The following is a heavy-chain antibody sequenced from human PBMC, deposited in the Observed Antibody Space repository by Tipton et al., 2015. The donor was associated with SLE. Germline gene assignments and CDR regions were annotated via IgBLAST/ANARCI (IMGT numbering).Heavy chain of an antibody. D-gene: IGHD6-19*01. CDR3: ARADIAVAGTFDY. Sequence: TLSLTCTVSGGSVSSGSYYWSWIRQPPGKGLEWIGEINHSGSTNYNPSLKSRVTISVDTSKNQFSLKLSSVTAADTAVYYCARADIAVAGTFDYWGQGTLVTVSS. CDR1: GGSVSSGSYY. J-gene: IGHJ4*02. V-gene: IGHV4-61*01. CDR2: INHSGST.